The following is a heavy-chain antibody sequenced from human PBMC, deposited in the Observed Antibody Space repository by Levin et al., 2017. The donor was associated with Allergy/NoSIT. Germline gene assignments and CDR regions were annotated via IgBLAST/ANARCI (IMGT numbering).Heavy chain of an antibody. CDR3: ASVQHGLYGEH. CDR1: GFTFGDHA. V-gene: IGHV3-30*03. D-gene: IGHD4-17*01. J-gene: IGHJ1*01. Sequence: GGSLRLSCAASGFTFGDHAMHWVRQAPGKGLEWLTLISHDGSEQHYADSVQRRFTISRDNSKSSLYLLMNCLRGPGKAIYRCASVQHGLYGEHWGAGTLVTVS. CDR2: ISHDGSEQ.